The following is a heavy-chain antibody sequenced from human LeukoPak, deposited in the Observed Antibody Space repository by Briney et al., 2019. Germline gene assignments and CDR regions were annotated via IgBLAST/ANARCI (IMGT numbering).Heavy chain of an antibody. CDR2: IYYTGST. CDR3: ARRGFWGEPRPFDY. Sequence: SETLSLTCGVSGGAITNYYWNWIRQAPGKGLEWLGYIYYTGSTTYNPSVKSRITISLDTSKKQISLKLRSVTAADTAVYYCARRGFWGEPRPFDYWGQGTLVTASS. D-gene: IGHD3-3*01. J-gene: IGHJ4*02. V-gene: IGHV4-59*01. CDR1: GGAITNYY.